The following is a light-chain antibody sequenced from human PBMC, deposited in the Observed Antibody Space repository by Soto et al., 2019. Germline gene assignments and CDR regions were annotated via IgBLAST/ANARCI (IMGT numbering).Light chain of an antibody. V-gene: IGKV3D-15*01. CDR3: QQYNNWIT. CDR2: GAS. Sequence: IVLTQSPGTLSLSPGERATLSCRASQSVSSSALAWYQQKPGQAPRRLIYGASSRATGIPDRFSGSWSGTEFTLTISSLQSEDFAVYYCQQYNNWITFGQGTRLEIK. CDR1: QSVSSS. J-gene: IGKJ5*01.